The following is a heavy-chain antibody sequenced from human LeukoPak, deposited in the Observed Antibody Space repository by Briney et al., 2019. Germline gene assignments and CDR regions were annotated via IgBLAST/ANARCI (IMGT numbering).Heavy chain of an antibody. D-gene: IGHD6-19*01. CDR3: ATGAPDWYSSGFLVTDAFDI. CDR1: GGSFSGYY. CDR2: INHSGST. V-gene: IGHV4-34*01. Sequence: SETLSLTCAVYGGSFSGYYWSWIRQPPGKGLEWIGEINHSGSTNYNPSLKSRVTISVDTSKNQFSLNLSSVTAADTAVYYCATGAPDWYSSGFLVTDAFDIWGQGTMVTVSS. J-gene: IGHJ3*02.